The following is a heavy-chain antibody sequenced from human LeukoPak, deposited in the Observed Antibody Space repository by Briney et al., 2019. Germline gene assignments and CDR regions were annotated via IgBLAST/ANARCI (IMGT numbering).Heavy chain of an antibody. CDR2: IIPISGKA. D-gene: IGHD5-24*01. CDR3: ARRGGRRDGFHFVEDGYYFGY. J-gene: IGHJ4*02. V-gene: IGHV1-69*06. CDR1: GGTFSTYA. Sequence: GASVKVSCKASGGTFSTYAITWVRQAPGQGLEWMGGIIPISGKANYAQKFQGRVTITADKSTSTAYMELSSLRSEDTAVYYCARRGGRRDGFHFVEDGYYFGYWGQGTLVIVSS.